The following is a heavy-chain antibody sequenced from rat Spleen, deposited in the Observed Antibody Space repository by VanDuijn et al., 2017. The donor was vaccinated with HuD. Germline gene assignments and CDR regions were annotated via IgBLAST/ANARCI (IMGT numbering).Heavy chain of an antibody. V-gene: IGHV2-63*01. D-gene: IGHD1-1*01. CDR3: TRDVYYSGEGYYFDY. J-gene: IGHJ2*01. CDR1: GFSLTSNG. Sequence: QVQLKESGPGLVQPSQTLSLTCTVSGFSLTSNGVSWVRQPPGRGPEWMGRMWYDGDTAYNSTLASRLTISRDTSKNHVFLEMNSLQTDDTGTYYCTRDVYYSGEGYYFDYWGQGVMVTVSS. CDR2: MWYDGDT.